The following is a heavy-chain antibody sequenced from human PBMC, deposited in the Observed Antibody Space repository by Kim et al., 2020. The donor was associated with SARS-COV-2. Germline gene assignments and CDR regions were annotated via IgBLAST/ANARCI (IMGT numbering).Heavy chain of an antibody. V-gene: IGHV3-33*01. D-gene: IGHD5-12*01. CDR1: GFTFSNYG. CDR3: ASLTPSKSDYEEAVGN. CDR2: IWSDGSNK. Sequence: GGSLRLSCAASGFTFSNYGMHWVRQAPGKGLEWVAVIWSDGSNKYYADTVKGRFTISRDNSKNTLYLQMNSLRAEDTAVYYCASLTPSKSDYEEAVGNWG. J-gene: IGHJ1*01.